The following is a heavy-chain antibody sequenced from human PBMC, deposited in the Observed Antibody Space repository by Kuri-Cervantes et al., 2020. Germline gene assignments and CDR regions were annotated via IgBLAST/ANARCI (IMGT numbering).Heavy chain of an antibody. J-gene: IGHJ4*02. CDR3: ARERYTSAFYGANDF. CDR1: GFTFSTYS. D-gene: IGHD6-19*01. V-gene: IGHV3-48*01. Sequence: GGSLRLSCVASGFTFSTYSMNWVRQAPGKGLEWVGYITSGSRIIYYAESLKGRFTISRDNAKNSLYLQINSLGSEDTAIYFCARERYTSAFYGANDFWGQGTLVTVSS. CDR2: ITSGSRII.